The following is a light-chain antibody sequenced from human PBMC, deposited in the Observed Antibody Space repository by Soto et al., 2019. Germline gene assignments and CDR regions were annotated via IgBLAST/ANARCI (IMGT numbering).Light chain of an antibody. CDR3: QQYGSWT. CDR2: GTS. V-gene: IGKV3-20*01. J-gene: IGKJ1*01. Sequence: DIVLTQSPGTLSVSPGERATLSCRASQTINSNYLAWYQQKPGQPPSLLIYGTSSRATGIPDRFSGSGSGTDFTLTISRLEPEDSAIYYWQQYGSWTFGQGTKVEIK. CDR1: QTINSNY.